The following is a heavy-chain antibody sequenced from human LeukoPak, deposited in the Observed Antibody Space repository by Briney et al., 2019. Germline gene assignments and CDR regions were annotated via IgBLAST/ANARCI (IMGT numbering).Heavy chain of an antibody. V-gene: IGHV4-34*01. D-gene: IGHD4-23*01. J-gene: IGHJ6*02. Sequence: PSETLSLTCAGYGWSFSGYYLSWIRQPPGKGLEWIWKINHSGSTNYNPSLSLKSRVTISVDTSKNQFSLKLSSVTAADTAAYYCARRGGGYYYYYGMDVWGQGTTVTVSS. CDR1: GWSFSGYY. CDR2: INHSGST. CDR3: ARRGGGYYYYYGMDV.